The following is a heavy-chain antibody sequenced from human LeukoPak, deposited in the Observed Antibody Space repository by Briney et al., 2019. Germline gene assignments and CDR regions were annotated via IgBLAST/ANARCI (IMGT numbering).Heavy chain of an antibody. CDR1: GGTFSSYA. V-gene: IGHV1-69*05. J-gene: IGHJ5*02. Sequence: SVKVSCKASGGTFSSYAISWVRQAPGQGLEWVGGIIPIFGTANYAQKFQGRVTITTDESTSTAYMELSSLRSEDTAVYYCPVSIAAAGGNNWFDPWGQGTLVTVSS. D-gene: IGHD6-13*01. CDR3: PVSIAAAGGNNWFDP. CDR2: IIPIFGTA.